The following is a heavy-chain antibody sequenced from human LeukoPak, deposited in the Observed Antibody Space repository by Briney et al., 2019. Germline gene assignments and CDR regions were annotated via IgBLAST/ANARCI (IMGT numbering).Heavy chain of an antibody. D-gene: IGHD3-9*01. V-gene: IGHV1-2*02. CDR1: GYSFTAYY. CDR3: ARSPHILTGENFDY. CDR2: INPNSGGT. Sequence: ASVKVSCKASGYSFTAYYMHWVRQAPGQGLEWMGWINPNSGGTNYAQKFQGRVTMTRDTSITTAYMYMSRLRSDDTALYYCARSPHILTGENFDYWGQGTLVTVSS. J-gene: IGHJ4*02.